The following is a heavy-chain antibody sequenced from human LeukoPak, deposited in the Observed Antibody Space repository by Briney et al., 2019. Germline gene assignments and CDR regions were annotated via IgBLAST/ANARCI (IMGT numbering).Heavy chain of an antibody. CDR2: IKPDGSAQ. CDR1: GFTFSSNW. J-gene: IGHJ4*02. D-gene: IGHD5-18*01. Sequence: GGSLRLSCATSGFTFSSNWMSWVRHVRGRGLDRVANIKPDGSAQYYAASVKGRFTVSRDNAKNSVYLQMNSLSVEDTAFYYCARDLAYSRLDYWGQGMLVTVSS. V-gene: IGHV3-7*01. CDR3: ARDLAYSRLDY.